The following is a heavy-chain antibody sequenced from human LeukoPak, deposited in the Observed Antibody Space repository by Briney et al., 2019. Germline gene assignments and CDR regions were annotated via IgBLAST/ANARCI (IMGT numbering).Heavy chain of an antibody. V-gene: IGHV4-61*02. J-gene: IGHJ3*02. D-gene: IGHD1-1*01. CDR1: GGSVSSGNYY. Sequence: SQTLSLTCTVSGGSVSSGNYYWTWIRQPAGKGLEWIGRIYTSGSTNYNPSLKSRVTISIDASKNQFSLKLSSVTAADTAVYYCARDYTGSPGGGDAFDIWGRGTMVTVFS. CDR2: IYTSGST. CDR3: ARDYTGSPGGGDAFDI.